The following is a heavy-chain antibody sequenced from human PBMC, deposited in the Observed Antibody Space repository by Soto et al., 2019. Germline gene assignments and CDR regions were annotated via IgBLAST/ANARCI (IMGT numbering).Heavy chain of an antibody. CDR3: ARASRITIFGVVIPGRFYFDE. CDR1: GYTFTSYD. CDR2: MNPNSGNT. Sequence: ASVKVSCKASGYTFTSYDINWVRQATGQGLEWMGWMNPNSGNTGYAQKFQGRVTMTRNTSISTAYMELSSLRSEDTAVYYCARASRITIFGVVIPGRFYFDEWGQGTLVTVSS. D-gene: IGHD3-3*01. V-gene: IGHV1-8*01. J-gene: IGHJ4*02.